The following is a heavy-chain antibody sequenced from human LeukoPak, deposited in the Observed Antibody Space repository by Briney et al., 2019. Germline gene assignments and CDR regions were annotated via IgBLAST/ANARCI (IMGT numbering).Heavy chain of an antibody. V-gene: IGHV4-39*01. J-gene: IGHJ4*02. Sequence: PSETLSLTCTVSGGSISSSSYYWGWIRQPPGKGLEWIGSMYYSGSTFYNPSLRSRVTISVDTSKNQFSLRLSSMTAADTAVYYCATFYGYSNTWCYPYFDNWGQGTLVTVSS. CDR3: ATFYGYSNTWCYPYFDN. CDR2: MYYSGST. D-gene: IGHD6-13*01. CDR1: GGSISSSSYY.